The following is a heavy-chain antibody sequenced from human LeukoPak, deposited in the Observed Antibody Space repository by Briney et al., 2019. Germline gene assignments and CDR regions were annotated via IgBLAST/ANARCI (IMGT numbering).Heavy chain of an antibody. CDR3: AQDQGYYGSGSYKEYFQN. J-gene: IGHJ1*01. CDR2: ISGSGDST. D-gene: IGHD3-10*01. CDR1: GFTFSSYA. Sequence: GGSLRLSCAASGFTFSSYAMTWVRQAPGEGLEWVSAISGSGDSTYYADSVKGRFTTSRDNSKNTLYLQMNSLRADDTAVYYCAQDQGYYGSGSYKEYFQNWGQGTLVTVSS. V-gene: IGHV3-23*01.